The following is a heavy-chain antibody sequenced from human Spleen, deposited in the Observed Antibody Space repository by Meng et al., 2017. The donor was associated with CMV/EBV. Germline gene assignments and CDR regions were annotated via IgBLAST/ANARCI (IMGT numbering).Heavy chain of an antibody. Sequence: ASVKVSCKASGYNFTGYYMHWVRQAPGQGLEWMGWISPYNGDTKNAQQFQGRVTMTTDTSASTAYMEVRSLRSDDTAVYYCVREGQWNWFDPWGQGTLVTVSS. CDR1: GYNFTGYY. CDR3: VREGQWNWFDP. CDR2: ISPYNGDT. V-gene: IGHV1-18*04. J-gene: IGHJ5*02. D-gene: IGHD6-19*01.